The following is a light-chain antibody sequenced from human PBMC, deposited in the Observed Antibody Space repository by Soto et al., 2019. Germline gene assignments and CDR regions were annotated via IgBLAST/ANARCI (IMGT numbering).Light chain of an antibody. CDR2: DAS. CDR3: QHRSSWPGA. Sequence: EVVLTQSPDTLSLSPGERATLSCRASQSVRSVLAWYQQKPGQAPRLLIYDASNRATVIPARFSGSGSGTDFTLTISSLEPEDFAVYYCQHRSSWPGAFGPGTKVDIK. CDR1: QSVRSV. J-gene: IGKJ3*01. V-gene: IGKV3-11*01.